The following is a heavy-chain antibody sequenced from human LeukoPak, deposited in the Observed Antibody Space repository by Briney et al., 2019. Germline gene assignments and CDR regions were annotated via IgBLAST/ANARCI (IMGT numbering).Heavy chain of an antibody. D-gene: IGHD1-1*01. CDR3: AKFPGTTSPTDC. Sequence: GGSLRPFCAASGFTFSSYAMSWVRQAPGKGLEWVSAISGSGGSTYYADSVKGRFTISRDNSKNTLYLPMNSLRAEDTAVYYCAKFPGTTSPTDCWGQGTLVTVSS. CDR2: ISGSGGST. CDR1: GFTFSSYA. V-gene: IGHV3-23*01. J-gene: IGHJ4*02.